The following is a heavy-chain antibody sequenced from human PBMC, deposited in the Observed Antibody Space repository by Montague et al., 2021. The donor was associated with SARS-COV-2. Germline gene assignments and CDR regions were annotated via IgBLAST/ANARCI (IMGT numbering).Heavy chain of an antibody. V-gene: IGHV4-39*07. CDR2: IYYSGGT. CDR3: ARDQWQQLAPGVYYYYGMDV. J-gene: IGHJ6*02. CDR1: GGSIRSSSYY. D-gene: IGHD6-13*01. Sequence: SETLSLTCTVSGGSIRSSSYYWGWIRQPPGKGLECIGSIYYSGGTYYNPSLKSRVTISVDTSKIQFSLKLSSVTAADTAVYYCARDQWQQLAPGVYYYYGMDVWGQGTTVTVSS.